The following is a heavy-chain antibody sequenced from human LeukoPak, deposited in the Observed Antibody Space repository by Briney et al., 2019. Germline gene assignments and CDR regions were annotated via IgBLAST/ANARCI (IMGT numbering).Heavy chain of an antibody. Sequence: SVKVSCKASGGTFSSYAISWVRQAPGQGLEWMGGIIPIFGTANYAQKFQGRVTITADETTSTAYMELSSLRSEDTAVYYCARLHGQYGSGSYHLDYWGQGTLVTVSS. CDR3: ARLHGQYGSGSYHLDY. V-gene: IGHV1-69*13. D-gene: IGHD3-10*01. J-gene: IGHJ4*02. CDR1: GGTFSSYA. CDR2: IIPIFGTA.